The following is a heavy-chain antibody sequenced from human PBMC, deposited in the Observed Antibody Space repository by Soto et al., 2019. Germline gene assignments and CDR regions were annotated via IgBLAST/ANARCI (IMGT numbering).Heavy chain of an antibody. D-gene: IGHD3-10*01. CDR3: ARGVGFGYYYYHMDL. V-gene: IGHV4-61*01. CDR2: IYYSGSA. Sequence: ASETLSLTCTVSGDSVTSVSDYWSWIRQPPGKGLEWIGYIYYSGSADYNPSLGSRVTISIDTSKNQFSLKLTSVPAADTAVYYCARGVGFGYYYYHMDLWGQGTTVTVSS. CDR1: GDSVTSVSDY. J-gene: IGHJ6*02.